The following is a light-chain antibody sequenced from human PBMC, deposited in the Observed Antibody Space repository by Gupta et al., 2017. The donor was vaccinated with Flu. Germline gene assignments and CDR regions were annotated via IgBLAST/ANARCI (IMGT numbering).Light chain of an antibody. CDR3: QHYYRLPFT. J-gene: IGKJ3*01. V-gene: IGKV1-33*01. Sequence: PSSLSASVGDRVTITCQASQDISHYLSWSQQKPEKAPKLLIYDASNFQTGVPSRFSGSGSGTNFTFSISSLQPEDFATYYCQHYYRLPFTFGPGTTVDIK. CDR1: QDISHY. CDR2: DAS.